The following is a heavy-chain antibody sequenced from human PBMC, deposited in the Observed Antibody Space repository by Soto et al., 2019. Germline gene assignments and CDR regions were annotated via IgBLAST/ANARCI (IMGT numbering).Heavy chain of an antibody. V-gene: IGHV1-2*02. Sequence: QVQLVQSGAEVKKPGASVKVSCKTSGYTFAAFFIHWIRQAPGQGLEWMGWINPTSGATVIAQKFQDRVTMTRDTSISTAYMELRGLKSDDTAVYYCTRDPDYGDYWGYFFDYWGQGTPVSVSS. D-gene: IGHD4-17*01. CDR2: INPTSGAT. CDR3: TRDPDYGDYWGYFFDY. CDR1: GYTFAAFF. J-gene: IGHJ4*02.